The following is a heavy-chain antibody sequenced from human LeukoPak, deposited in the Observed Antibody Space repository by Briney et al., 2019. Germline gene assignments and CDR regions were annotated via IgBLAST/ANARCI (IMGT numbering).Heavy chain of an antibody. CDR2: IYHSGST. CDR1: GGSISSGGYY. V-gene: IGHV4-30-2*01. D-gene: IGHD1-1*01. Sequence: SQTLSLTCTVSGGSISSGGYYWSWIRQPPGKGLEWIGYIYHSGSTYYNPSLKSRVTISVDRSKNQFSLKLSSVTAADTAVYYCAREGGNWNYFDYWGQGTLVTVSS. CDR3: AREGGNWNYFDY. J-gene: IGHJ4*02.